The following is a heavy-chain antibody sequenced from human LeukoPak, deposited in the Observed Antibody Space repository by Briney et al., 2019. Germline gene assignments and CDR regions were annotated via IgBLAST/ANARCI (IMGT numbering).Heavy chain of an antibody. D-gene: IGHD2-21*01. CDR3: ARGITVIGYYFDY. CDR2: TYYRSKWYN. Sequence: SQTLSLTCAISGDSVSSNTAAWNWIRLSPPRGLEWLGRTYYRSKWYNDYPLSVKGRITINPDTSKNQFSLQLNSVTPEDTAVYYCARGITVIGYYFDYWGQGTLVTVSS. CDR1: GDSVSSNTAA. J-gene: IGHJ4*02. V-gene: IGHV6-1*01.